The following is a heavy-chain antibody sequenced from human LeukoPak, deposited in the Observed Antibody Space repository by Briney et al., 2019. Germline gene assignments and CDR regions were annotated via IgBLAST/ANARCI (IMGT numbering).Heavy chain of an antibody. CDR2: IVPALERG. J-gene: IGHJ6*03. CDR1: EDTFSRFA. V-gene: IGHV1-69*10. D-gene: IGHD3-16*01. Sequence: SVKVSCKASEDTFSRFAISWLRQAPGQGLEWMGGIVPALERGNYPQKFQGRVTITADKSTSTAFLELTSLTFEDTAVYYCARGAFVVSYFYMDVWGKGTTVTVS. CDR3: ARGAFVVSYFYMDV.